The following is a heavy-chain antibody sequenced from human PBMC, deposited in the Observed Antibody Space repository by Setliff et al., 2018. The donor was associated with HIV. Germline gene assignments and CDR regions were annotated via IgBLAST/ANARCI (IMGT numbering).Heavy chain of an antibody. CDR1: GFTFSDYW. V-gene: IGHV3-7*01. CDR2: IKQDGTDK. Sequence: GGSLRLSCAASGFTFSDYWMSWVRQAPGKGLEWVANIKQDGTDKYYVDSVRGRFTISRDNARNSLFLQMNSLRVEDTAVYYCARDTCDTPSCYAGPRFVYWGQGNLVPVSS. J-gene: IGHJ4*02. D-gene: IGHD2-2*01. CDR3: ARDTCDTPSCYAGPRFVY.